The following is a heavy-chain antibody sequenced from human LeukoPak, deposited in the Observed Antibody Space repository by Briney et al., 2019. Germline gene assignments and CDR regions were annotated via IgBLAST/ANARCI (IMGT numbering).Heavy chain of an antibody. CDR1: AFTFSTYS. D-gene: IGHD2-2*01. Sequence: GGSLRLSCAASAFTFSTYSMNWVRQAPGKGLEWVSYISSSGSTIYYADSVKGRFTISRDNAKNSLYLQMNSLRAEDTAVYYCATLDYQLLHSGFDYWGQGTLVTVSS. CDR3: ATLDYQLLHSGFDY. V-gene: IGHV3-48*01. CDR2: ISSSGSTI. J-gene: IGHJ4*02.